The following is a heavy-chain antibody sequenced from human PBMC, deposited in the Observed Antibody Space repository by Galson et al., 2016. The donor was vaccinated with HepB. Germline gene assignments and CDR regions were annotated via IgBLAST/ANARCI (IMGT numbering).Heavy chain of an antibody. D-gene: IGHD3-16*02. V-gene: IGHV1-69*13. J-gene: IGHJ6*02. CDR3: ASHSRYGRQPRDDYFYAMDV. Sequence: SVKVSCKASGDSFRTSAFSWVRQAPGQGPEWMGGIIPMTGKPQYAQEFQGRVTITADESISTAYLELSSLRSEDTAVFYCASHSRYGRQPRDDYFYAMDVWGQGTTVTVSS. CDR2: IIPMTGKP. CDR1: GDSFRTSA.